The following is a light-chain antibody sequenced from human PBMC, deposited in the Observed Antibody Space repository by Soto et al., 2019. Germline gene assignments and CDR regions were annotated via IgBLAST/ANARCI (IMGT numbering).Light chain of an antibody. Sequence: DIQMTQSPPSLSASVGDTITITCRASQSISTYLDWYQVTPGKAPKVLIYAASTLQDGVPSRFIGSGSGTDFTLTINSLQPEDFATYYCPQNYNLPPWTFGQGTKVEIK. J-gene: IGKJ1*01. CDR1: QSISTY. CDR2: AAS. V-gene: IGKV1-39*01. CDR3: PQNYNLPPWT.